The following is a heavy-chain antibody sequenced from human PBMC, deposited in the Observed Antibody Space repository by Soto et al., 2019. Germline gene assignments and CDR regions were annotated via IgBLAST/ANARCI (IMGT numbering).Heavy chain of an antibody. Sequence: QVQLVQSGAEVKKPGSSVKVSCKVSGGTFSNYAIDWVRLAPGHGLEWMGGIAPFTGTTYYTQKFRDRATIVADDSTTTAYLGMSSLRSEDTAIYYCARVEAVAGLYNYHGLDVWGQGTAVTVSS. CDR3: ARVEAVAGLYNYHGLDV. J-gene: IGHJ6*02. V-gene: IGHV1-69*12. CDR2: IAPFTGTT. D-gene: IGHD6-19*01. CDR1: GGTFSNYA.